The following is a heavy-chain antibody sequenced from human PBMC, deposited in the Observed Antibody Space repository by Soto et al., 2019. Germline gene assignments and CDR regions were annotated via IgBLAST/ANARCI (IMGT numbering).Heavy chain of an antibody. J-gene: IGHJ6*02. CDR1: GFTFSSYA. Sequence: PGGSLRLSCAASGFTFSSYAMSWVRQAPGKGLEWVSAISGSGGSTYYADSVKGRFTISRDNSKNTLYLQMNSLRAEDTAVYYCAKRGPQYYDILTGDYLLGMDVWGQGTTVTVSS. CDR2: ISGSGGST. D-gene: IGHD3-9*01. CDR3: AKRGPQYYDILTGDYLLGMDV. V-gene: IGHV3-23*01.